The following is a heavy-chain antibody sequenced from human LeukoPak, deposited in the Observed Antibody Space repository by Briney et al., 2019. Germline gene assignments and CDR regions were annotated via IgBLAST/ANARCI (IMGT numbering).Heavy chain of an antibody. CDR1: GYTFTSYG. D-gene: IGHD2-2*02. CDR2: ISAYNGNT. V-gene: IGHV1-18*01. J-gene: IGHJ6*03. Sequence: ASVKVSCKASGYTFTSYGISWVRQAPGQGLEWMGWISAYNGNTNYAQKLQGRVTMTTDTSTSTAYMELRSLRSDDPAVYYCARVLGEYCSSTSCYMRLDYYYYYYMDVWGKGTTVTVSS. CDR3: ARVLGEYCSSTSCYMRLDYYYYYYMDV.